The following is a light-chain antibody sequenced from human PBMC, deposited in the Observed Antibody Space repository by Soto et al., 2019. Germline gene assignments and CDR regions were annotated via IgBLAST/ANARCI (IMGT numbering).Light chain of an antibody. CDR1: QSISGY. CDR3: QQYGSSLWT. Sequence: EIVLTQSPSTLSLSPWERSALSCVASQSISGYLAWYQQKPGQAPRLLIYGASSRATGIPDRFSGSGSGTDFTLTISRLEPEDFAVYYCQQYGSSLWTFGQGTKVDIK. J-gene: IGKJ1*01. CDR2: GAS. V-gene: IGKV3-20*01.